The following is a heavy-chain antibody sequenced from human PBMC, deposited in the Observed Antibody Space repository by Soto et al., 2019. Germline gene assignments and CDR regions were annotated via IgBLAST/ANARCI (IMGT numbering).Heavy chain of an antibody. CDR2: ISHDGGNK. CDR3: AKDWGIAVAAH. Sequence: QVRLVESGGGVVQPGGALRLSCAASGFTFSSTGMRWVCQAPGKGLEWVAVISHDGGNKYYGDSVKGRFTISRDNSKNTLYLQMNSLRADDTAVYYCAKDWGIAVAAHWGQGTLVTVSS. CDR1: GFTFSSTG. V-gene: IGHV3-30*18. J-gene: IGHJ4*02. D-gene: IGHD6-19*01.